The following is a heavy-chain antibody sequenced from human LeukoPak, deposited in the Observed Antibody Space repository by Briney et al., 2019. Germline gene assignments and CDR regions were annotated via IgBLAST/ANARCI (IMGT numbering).Heavy chain of an antibody. Sequence: PGGSLRLSCVVSGFTHRSYEMNWVRQAPGKGLEWISYLSTSGTTIYYADSVKGRFTISRDNAKNSLYLQMNSLRVEDTAVYFCARETQGLDFWGQGILVTVSS. CDR1: GFTHRSYE. J-gene: IGHJ4*01. CDR3: ARETQGLDF. D-gene: IGHD4-23*01. CDR2: LSTSGTTI. V-gene: IGHV3-48*03.